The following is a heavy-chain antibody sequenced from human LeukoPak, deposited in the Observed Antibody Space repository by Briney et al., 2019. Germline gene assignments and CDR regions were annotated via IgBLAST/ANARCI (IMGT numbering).Heavy chain of an antibody. CDR3: ARVEYDSSGYYYPPTSFDY. CDR2: ISGSGGST. V-gene: IGHV3-23*01. J-gene: IGHJ4*02. Sequence: GGSLRLSCAASGFTFSSYAMSWVRQAPGKGLEWVSAISGSGGSTYYADSVKGRFTISRDNSKNTLYLQMNSLRAEDTAVYYCARVEYDSSGYYYPPTSFDYWGQGTLVTVSS. D-gene: IGHD3-22*01. CDR1: GFTFSSYA.